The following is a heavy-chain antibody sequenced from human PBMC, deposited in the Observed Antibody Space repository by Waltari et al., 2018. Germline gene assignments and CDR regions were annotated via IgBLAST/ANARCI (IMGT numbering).Heavy chain of an antibody. D-gene: IGHD3-3*01. V-gene: IGHV3-23*01. CDR2: ISGSGGST. Sequence: EVQLLESGGGLVQPGGSLRLSCAASGFTFSSYAMSWVRQAPGTGLEWGSAISGSGGSTYYADSVKGRFTISRDNSKNTLYLQMNSLRAEDTAVYYCAKEGTYYDFWSGYSYYFDYWGQGTLVTVSS. CDR1: GFTFSSYA. J-gene: IGHJ4*02. CDR3: AKEGTYYDFWSGYSYYFDY.